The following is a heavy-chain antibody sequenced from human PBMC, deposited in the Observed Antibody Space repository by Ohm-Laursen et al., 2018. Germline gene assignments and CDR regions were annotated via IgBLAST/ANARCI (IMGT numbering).Heavy chain of an antibody. J-gene: IGHJ4*02. CDR2: ISWNSGSI. V-gene: IGHV3-9*01. CDR1: GFRFADYA. Sequence: SLRLSCTASGFRFADYAMHWVRQVPGKGLEWVSGISWNSGSIGYVDSVKGRFTISRDNAKNSLYLQMNSLTAGDTAVYYCARGRSFDYFLSPPDYWGQGILVTVSS. D-gene: IGHD3-9*01. CDR3: ARGRSFDYFLSPPDY.